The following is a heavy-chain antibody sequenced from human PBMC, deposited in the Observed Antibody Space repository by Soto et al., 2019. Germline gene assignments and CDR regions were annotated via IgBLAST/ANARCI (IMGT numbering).Heavy chain of an antibody. J-gene: IGHJ5*02. CDR2: IYHSGST. V-gene: IGHV4-30-2*01. CDR3: ARGYCSGGSCKRGNWFDP. D-gene: IGHD2-15*01. CDR1: GGSISSGGYS. Sequence: SETLSLTCTVSGGSISSGGYSWSWIRQPPGKGLEWIGYIYHSGSTYYNPSLKSRVTISVDRSKNQFSLKLSSVTAADTAVYYCARGYCSGGSCKRGNWFDPWGQGTLVTVSS.